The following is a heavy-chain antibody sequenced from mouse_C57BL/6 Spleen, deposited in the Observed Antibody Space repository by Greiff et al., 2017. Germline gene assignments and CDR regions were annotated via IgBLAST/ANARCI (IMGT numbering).Heavy chain of an antibody. Sequence: DVQLQESGPGLVKPSQSLSLTCSVTGYSITSGYYWNWIRQFPGNKLEWMGYISYDGSNNYNPSLKNRISITRDTSKNQFFLKLNSVTTEDTATYYCARGGYYGDYWGQGTTLTVSS. D-gene: IGHD1-2*01. CDR3: ARGGYYGDY. CDR2: ISYDGSN. J-gene: IGHJ2*01. CDR1: GYSITSGYY. V-gene: IGHV3-6*01.